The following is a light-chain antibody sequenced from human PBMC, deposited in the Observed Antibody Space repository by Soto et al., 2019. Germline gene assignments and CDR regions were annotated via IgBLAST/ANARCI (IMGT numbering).Light chain of an antibody. CDR3: QAWDSSTAV. V-gene: IGLV3-1*01. J-gene: IGLJ2*01. CDR1: NLGDKF. Sequence: SYELTQPPSVSVSPGQTASITCSGDNLGDKFSCWYQQKPGQSPVVVIYQDDKRPSGIPERFSGSNSGDTATLSISETQALDEADYHCQAWDSSTAVFGGGTKLTVL. CDR2: QDD.